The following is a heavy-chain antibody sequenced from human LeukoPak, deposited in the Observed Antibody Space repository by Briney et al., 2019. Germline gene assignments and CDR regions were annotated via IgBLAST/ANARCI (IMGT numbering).Heavy chain of an antibody. Sequence: ASVKVSCKASGYTFTSYSISWVRQAPGQGLEWLGLINPNTGTTTYAQKFQGRATMTRDTSTSTVYMGLSSLRSEDTAVYFCAREPGDSTCYFDFWGQGTLVTVSS. CDR3: AREPGDSTCYFDF. J-gene: IGHJ4*02. CDR1: GYTFTSYS. CDR2: INPNTGTT. V-gene: IGHV1-46*01. D-gene: IGHD3-10*01.